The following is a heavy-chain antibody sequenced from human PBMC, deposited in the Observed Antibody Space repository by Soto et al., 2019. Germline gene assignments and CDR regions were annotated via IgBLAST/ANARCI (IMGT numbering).Heavy chain of an antibody. CDR3: ARDKDWAFDY. CDR2: IFATSTTI. CDR1: GFTFSSYS. V-gene: IGHV3-48*04. Sequence: PGGSLRLSCVASGFTFSSYSMVWVGRAPGKGLEWISYIFATSTTIYYADSVKGRFTVSRDNTQNSLFLLMNSLRAEDTAIYYCARDKDWAFDYWGQGTLVTVSS. J-gene: IGHJ4*02. D-gene: IGHD3-9*01.